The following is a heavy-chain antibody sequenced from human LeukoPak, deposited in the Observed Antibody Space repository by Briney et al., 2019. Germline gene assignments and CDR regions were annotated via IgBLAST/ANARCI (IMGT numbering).Heavy chain of an antibody. CDR3: AREDSWYSGYYIWFDY. Sequence: ASVKVSCKASGYTFTSYGISWVRQAPGQGLEWMEWISAYNGNTNYAQKLQGRVTMTTDTSTSTAYMELRSLRSDDTAVYYCAREDSWYSGYYIWFDYWGQGTLVTVSS. J-gene: IGHJ4*02. D-gene: IGHD3-22*01. CDR1: GYTFTSYG. V-gene: IGHV1-18*01. CDR2: ISAYNGNT.